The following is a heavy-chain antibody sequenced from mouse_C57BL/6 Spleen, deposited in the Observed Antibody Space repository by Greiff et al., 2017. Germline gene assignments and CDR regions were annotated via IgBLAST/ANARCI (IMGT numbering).Heavy chain of an antibody. V-gene: IGHV14-4*01. CDR3: TYYGSRY. D-gene: IGHD1-1*01. Sequence: EVQLQQSGAELVRPGASVKLSCTASGFNIKDDYMHWVKQRPEQGLEWIGWIDPENGDTEYASKFQGKATITADTSSNTAYLQLSSLTSEDTAVYYCTYYGSRYWGQGTTLTVSS. CDR1: GFNIKDDY. CDR2: IDPENGDT. J-gene: IGHJ2*01.